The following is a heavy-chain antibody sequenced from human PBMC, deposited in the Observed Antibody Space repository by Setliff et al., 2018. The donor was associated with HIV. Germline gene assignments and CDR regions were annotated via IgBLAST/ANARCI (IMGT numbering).Heavy chain of an antibody. CDR1: GFSFTTST. CDR3: ARDFGGYCSSMSCPGLFDP. J-gene: IGHJ5*02. Sequence: GASVKVSCKASGFSFTTSTVQWVRQARGQRLEWIGWIVVGSGNTNYAQKFLGRVTMTRDTSTSTVYMELSSLRSEDTAVYYCARDFGGYCSSMSCPGLFDPWGQGTLVTVSS. D-gene: IGHD2-2*01. V-gene: IGHV1-58*01. CDR2: IVVGSGNT.